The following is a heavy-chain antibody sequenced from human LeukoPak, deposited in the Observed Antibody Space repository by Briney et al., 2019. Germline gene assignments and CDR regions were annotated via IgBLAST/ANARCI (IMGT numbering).Heavy chain of an antibody. Sequence: ASVKVSCKASGYTFTGYYMHWVRQAPGQGLEWMGWINPNSGGTNYAQKFQGRVTMTRDTSISTAYMELSRLRSDDTAVYYCASDQNFWSGYWAAFDIWGQGTMVTVSS. J-gene: IGHJ3*02. D-gene: IGHD3-3*01. CDR1: GYTFTGYY. V-gene: IGHV1-2*02. CDR3: ASDQNFWSGYWAAFDI. CDR2: INPNSGGT.